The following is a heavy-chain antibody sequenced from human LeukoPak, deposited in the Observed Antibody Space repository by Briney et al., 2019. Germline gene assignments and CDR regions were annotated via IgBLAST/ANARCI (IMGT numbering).Heavy chain of an antibody. CDR1: GFTFSSYA. V-gene: IGHV3-23*01. CDR3: AKDSRSVYARQQYSSGWYVL. D-gene: IGHD6-19*01. CDR2: ISGSGGST. Sequence: PGGSLRLSCAASGFTFSSYAMSWVRQAPGQGLEWVSAISGSGGSTYYADTVKGRFTISRDNSKNTLYLQMNSLRAEDTAVYYCAKDSRSVYARQQYSSGWYVLWGQGTLVTVSS. J-gene: IGHJ4*02.